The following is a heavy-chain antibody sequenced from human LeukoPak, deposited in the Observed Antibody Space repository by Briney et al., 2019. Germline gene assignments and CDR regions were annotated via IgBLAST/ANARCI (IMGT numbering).Heavy chain of an antibody. V-gene: IGHV1-18*01. CDR2: ISAYNGNT. J-gene: IGHJ5*02. Sequence: GASVKVSCKASGYTFTSYGISWVRQAPGQGLEWMGWISAYNGNTNYAQKLQGRVTMTTDTSTSTAYMELRSLRSDDTAVYYCARGAGKGLRLGELSFGWFDPWGQGTLVTVSS. D-gene: IGHD3-16*02. CDR1: GYTFTSYG. CDR3: ARGAGKGLRLGELSFGWFDP.